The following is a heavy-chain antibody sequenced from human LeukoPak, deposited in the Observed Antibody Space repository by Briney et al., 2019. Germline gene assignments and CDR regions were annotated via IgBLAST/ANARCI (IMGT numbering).Heavy chain of an antibody. J-gene: IGHJ4*02. CDR1: GYTFTNND. Sequence: ASVKVSCKASGYTFTNNDIHWVRQATGQGLEWMGWMHPNSDDTGYAQKFQGRVTMTRNTSISTAYMELSSLRPEDTAVYYCANLRYGDRYYFDYWGQGTLVTVSS. CDR2: MHPNSDDT. V-gene: IGHV1-8*01. D-gene: IGHD4-17*01. CDR3: ANLRYGDRYYFDY.